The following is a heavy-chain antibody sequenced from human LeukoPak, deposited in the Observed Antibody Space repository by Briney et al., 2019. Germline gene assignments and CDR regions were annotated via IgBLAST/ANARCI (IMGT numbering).Heavy chain of an antibody. CDR2: ISSSSSYI. CDR3: ASYTAASDAFDI. V-gene: IGHV3-21*01. J-gene: IGHJ3*02. Sequence: GGSLRLSCAAPGFTFSSYSMNWVRQAPGKGLEWVSSISSSSSYIYYADSVKGRFTISRDNAKNSLYLQMNSLRAEDTAVYYCASYTAASDAFDIWGQGTMVTVSS. CDR1: GFTFSSYS. D-gene: IGHD5-18*01.